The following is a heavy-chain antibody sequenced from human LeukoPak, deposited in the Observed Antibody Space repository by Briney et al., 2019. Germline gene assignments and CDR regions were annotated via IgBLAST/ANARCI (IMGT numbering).Heavy chain of an antibody. CDR2: ISYDGSNK. Sequence: GRSLRLSCAASGFTFSSYAMHWVRQAPGKGLEWVAVISYDGSNKYYADSVKGRFTISRDNSKNTLYLQMNSLRAEDTAVYYCAKDSYSKGDFWGQGVLVTVSS. V-gene: IGHV3-30-3*01. J-gene: IGHJ4*02. D-gene: IGHD6-13*01. CDR3: AKDSYSKGDF. CDR1: GFTFSSYA.